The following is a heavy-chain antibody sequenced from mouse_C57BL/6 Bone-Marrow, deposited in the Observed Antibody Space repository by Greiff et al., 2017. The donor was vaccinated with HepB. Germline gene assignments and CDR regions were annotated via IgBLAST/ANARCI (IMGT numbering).Heavy chain of an antibody. CDR2: INPNNGGT. CDR1: GYTFTDYY. D-gene: IGHD4-1*01. V-gene: IGHV1-26*01. Sequence: EVKLKHSGPELVKPGASVKISCKASGYTFTDYYMNWVKQSHGKSLEWIGDINPNNGGTSYNQKFKGKATLTVDKSSSTAYMELRSLTSEDSAVYYCARGGLTGVLYAMDYWGQGTSVTVSS. J-gene: IGHJ4*01. CDR3: ARGGLTGVLYAMDY.